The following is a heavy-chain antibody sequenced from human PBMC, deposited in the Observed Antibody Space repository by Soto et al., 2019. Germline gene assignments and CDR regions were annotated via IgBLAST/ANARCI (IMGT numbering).Heavy chain of an antibody. CDR2: IWFDGSNK. D-gene: IGHD3-10*01. Sequence: QVQLVESGGGVVQPEKSLRLSCAASGFTFTNYGMHWVRQAPGNGLEWVAGIWFDGSNKYYADSVKGRFTISRDNSKNMLYLQMNSLRAEDTAVCYCVRDYTYGSGISYGHNWFDPWGQGTLVSVSS. CDR3: VRDYTYGSGISYGHNWFDP. CDR1: GFTFTNYG. J-gene: IGHJ5*02. V-gene: IGHV3-33*01.